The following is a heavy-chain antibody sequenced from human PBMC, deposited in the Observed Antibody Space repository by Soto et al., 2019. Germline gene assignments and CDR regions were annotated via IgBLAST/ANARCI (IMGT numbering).Heavy chain of an antibody. CDR1: GFTFSSYS. V-gene: IGHV3-48*01. CDR2: ISSSSSTI. D-gene: IGHD1-26*01. Sequence: GGSLRLSCAASGFTFSSYSMNWVRQAPGKGLEWVSYISSSSSTIYYADSVKGRFTISRDNAKNSLYLQMNSLRGEDTAVYYCARDNKVGPLPLNYNGMDVWGQGTTVTVSS. J-gene: IGHJ6*02. CDR3: ARDNKVGPLPLNYNGMDV.